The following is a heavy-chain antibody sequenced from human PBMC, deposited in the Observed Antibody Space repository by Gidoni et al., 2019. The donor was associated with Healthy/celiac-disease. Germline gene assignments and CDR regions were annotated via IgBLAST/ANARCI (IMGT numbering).Heavy chain of an antibody. Sequence: QVQLVESGGRLVKPGGSLRLSCAASGFTFRDYYMSWIRQAPGKGLEWVSYISSSGSTIYYADSVKGRFTISRDNAKNSLYLQMNSLRAEDTAVYYCARDITSGYSNWFDPWGQGTLVTVSS. V-gene: IGHV3-11*01. CDR2: ISSSGSTI. D-gene: IGHD3-10*01. J-gene: IGHJ5*02. CDR1: GFTFRDYY. CDR3: ARDITSGYSNWFDP.